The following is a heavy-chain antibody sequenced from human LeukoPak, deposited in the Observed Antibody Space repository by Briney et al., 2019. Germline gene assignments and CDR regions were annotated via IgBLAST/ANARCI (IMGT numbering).Heavy chain of an antibody. V-gene: IGHV3-20*04. D-gene: IGHD1-1*01. Sequence: GGSLRLSCAASGFTFDDYGMSWVRQTPGKGLEGVSGINLNGGSTGYADSVNGRFIISRDNAKNSLYLQMNSLRAEDTALYYCARGLLRENWNDGRRGVFDIWGQGTMVTVSS. CDR3: ARGLLRENWNDGRRGVFDI. CDR1: GFTFDDYG. J-gene: IGHJ3*02. CDR2: INLNGGST.